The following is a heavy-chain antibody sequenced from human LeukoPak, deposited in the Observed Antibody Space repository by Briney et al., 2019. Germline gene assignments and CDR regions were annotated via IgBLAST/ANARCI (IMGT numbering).Heavy chain of an antibody. Sequence: PSETLSLTCAVYGGSFSGYYWSGIRQPPGKGLEWIGEINHSGSTNYNPSLKSRVTISVDTSKTQFSLKLSSVTAADTAVYYCARGGRFGLVNWTQTRFDYWGQGTLVTVSS. CDR1: GGSFSGYY. J-gene: IGHJ4*02. CDR3: ARGGRFGLVNWTQTRFDY. D-gene: IGHD1-1*01. CDR2: INHSGST. V-gene: IGHV4-34*01.